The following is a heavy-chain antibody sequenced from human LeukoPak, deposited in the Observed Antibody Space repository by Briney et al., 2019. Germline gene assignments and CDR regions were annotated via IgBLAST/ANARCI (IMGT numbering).Heavy chain of an antibody. V-gene: IGHV1-2*02. D-gene: IGHD1-1*01. CDR3: ARSGFTTGFYLDF. CDR1: GYTFTGYY. J-gene: IGHJ4*02. CDR2: IYPISGGT. Sequence: ASVKVSCKASGYTFTGYYIHWLRQAPAQGLEWMGWIYPISGGTNYAQKFQDTITMTRDKSIATAYMEVRRLNSDDTAVYYCARSGFTTGFYLDFWGQGTLVAVSS.